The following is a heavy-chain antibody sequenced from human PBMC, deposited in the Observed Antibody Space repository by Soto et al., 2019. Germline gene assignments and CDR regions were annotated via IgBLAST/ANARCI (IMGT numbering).Heavy chain of an antibody. D-gene: IGHD4-4*01. Sequence: QVQLVQSGAEVKKPGASVKVSCKASGYTFTSYYMHWVRQAPGQGLEWMGIINPSGGSTSYAQKFQGRVTMTRDTSTSTVYMERISLRSEDTAVYYCASTTVTTSWWFDPWGQGTLVTVSS. V-gene: IGHV1-46*03. CDR3: ASTTVTTSWWFDP. CDR1: GYTFTSYY. CDR2: INPSGGST. J-gene: IGHJ5*02.